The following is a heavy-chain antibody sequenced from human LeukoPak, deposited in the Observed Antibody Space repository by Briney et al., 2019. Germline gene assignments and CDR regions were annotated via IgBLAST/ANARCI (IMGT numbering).Heavy chain of an antibody. CDR2: IYTSGST. CDR1: GGSISSYY. CDR3: ARGTLYSGWSYYFDY. Sequence: SETLSLTCTVSGGSISSYYWSWIRQPAGKGLEWIGRIYTSGSTNYNPSLKSRVTMSVDTSKNQFSLKLSSVTAADTAMYYCARGTLYSGWSYYFDYWGQGSQVTVSS. V-gene: IGHV4-4*07. J-gene: IGHJ4*02. D-gene: IGHD6-19*01.